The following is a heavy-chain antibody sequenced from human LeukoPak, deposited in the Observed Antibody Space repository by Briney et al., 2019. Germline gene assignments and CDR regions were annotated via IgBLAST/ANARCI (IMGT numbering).Heavy chain of an antibody. J-gene: IGHJ4*02. V-gene: IGHV3-15*01. CDR2: IKSKTDGGTT. D-gene: IGHD4-17*01. Sequence: GGSLRLSCAASRFTFSNAWMSWVRQAPGKGLEWVGRIKSKTDGGTTDYAAPVKGRFTISRDDSKNTLYLQMNSLKTEDTAVYYCTTAATVTTLDYWGQGTLVTVSS. CDR1: RFTFSNAW. CDR3: TTAATVTTLDY.